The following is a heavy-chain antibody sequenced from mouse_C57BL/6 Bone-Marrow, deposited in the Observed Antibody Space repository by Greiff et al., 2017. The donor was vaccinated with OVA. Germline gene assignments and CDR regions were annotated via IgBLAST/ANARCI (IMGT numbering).Heavy chain of an antibody. CDR1: GYTFTDYY. CDR3: ARSPLVTTVVAIDY. J-gene: IGHJ2*01. D-gene: IGHD1-1*01. CDR2: INPNNGGT. V-gene: IGHV1-26*01. Sequence: VQLQQSGPELVKPGASVKISCKASGYTFTDYYMNWVKQSHGKSLEWIGDINPNNGGTSYNQKFKGKATLTVDKSSSTAYMELRSLTSEDSAVYYCARSPLVTTVVAIDYWGQGTTLTVSS.